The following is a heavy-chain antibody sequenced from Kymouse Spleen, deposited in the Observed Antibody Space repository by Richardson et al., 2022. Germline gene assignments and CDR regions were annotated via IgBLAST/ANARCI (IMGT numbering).Heavy chain of an antibody. CDR3: ARVLRFLEWSFDY. CDR2: IYYSGST. D-gene: IGHD3-3*01. CDR1: GGSISSYY. J-gene: IGHJ4*02. V-gene: IGHV4-59*01. Sequence: QVQLQESGPGLVKPSETLSLTCTVSGGSISSYYWSWIRQPPGKGLEWIGYIYYSGSTNYNPSLKSRVTISVDTSKNQFSLKLSSVTAADTAVYYCARVLRFLEWSFDYWGQGTLVTVSS.